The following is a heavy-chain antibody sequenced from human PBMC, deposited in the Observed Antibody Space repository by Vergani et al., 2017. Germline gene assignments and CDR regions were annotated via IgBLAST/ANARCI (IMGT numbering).Heavy chain of an antibody. J-gene: IGHJ3*02. V-gene: IGHV3-30*01. CDR2: ISYDGSNK. CDR3: AREGVGYYDSSGYYGGAFDI. CDR1: GFTFSSYA. Sequence: QVQLVESGGGVVQPGRSLRLSCAASGFTFSSYAMHWVRQAPGKGLEWVAGISYDGSNKYYADSVKGRFTISRDNSKNTLYLQMNRLRAEDTAVYYCAREGVGYYDSSGYYGGAFDIWGQGTMVTVSS. D-gene: IGHD3-22*01.